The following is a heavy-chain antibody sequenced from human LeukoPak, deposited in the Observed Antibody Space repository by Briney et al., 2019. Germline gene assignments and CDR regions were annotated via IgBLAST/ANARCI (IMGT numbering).Heavy chain of an antibody. Sequence: GASVKVSCKASGGTFSSNAISWVRQAPGQGLEWMGGTIPVYGTTNYAQKFQGRVTITADESTGTVYMELNTLRSEDTAVYYCARAGSPSRDYYYYMDVWGTGTMVTVAS. D-gene: IGHD5-12*01. CDR3: ARAGSPSRDYYYYMDV. CDR1: GGTFSSNA. V-gene: IGHV1-69*13. J-gene: IGHJ6*03. CDR2: TIPVYGTT.